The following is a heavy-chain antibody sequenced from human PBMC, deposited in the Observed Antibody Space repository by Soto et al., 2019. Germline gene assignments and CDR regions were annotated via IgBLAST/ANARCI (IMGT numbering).Heavy chain of an antibody. V-gene: IGHV3-30-3*01. CDR2: ISYDGSNK. J-gene: IGHJ4*02. Sequence: GGSLRLSCAASGFTFSSYAMHWVRQAPGEGLEWVAVISYDGSNKYYADSVKGRFTISRDNSKNTLYLQMNSLRAEDTAVYSCARDWGSGWSQDYWGQGTLVTVSS. CDR1: GFTFSSYA. D-gene: IGHD6-19*01. CDR3: ARDWGSGWSQDY.